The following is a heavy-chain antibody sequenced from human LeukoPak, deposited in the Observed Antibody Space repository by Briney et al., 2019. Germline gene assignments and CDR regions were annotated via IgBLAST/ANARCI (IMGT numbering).Heavy chain of an antibody. Sequence: GGSLRLSCTASGFTFGDYAMSWVRQAPGKGLEWVGFIRSKAYGGTTEYAASVKGRFTISRDNAKSSLYLQMNSLRAEDTAVYYCARGLTTWYFDLWGRGTLVTVSS. J-gene: IGHJ2*01. V-gene: IGHV3-49*04. CDR2: IRSKAYGGTT. CDR1: GFTFGDYA. D-gene: IGHD4-11*01. CDR3: ARGLTTWYFDL.